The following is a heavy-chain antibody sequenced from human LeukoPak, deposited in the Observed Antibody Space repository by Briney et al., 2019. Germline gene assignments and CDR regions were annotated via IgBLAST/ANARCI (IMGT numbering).Heavy chain of an antibody. J-gene: IGHJ4*02. V-gene: IGHV3-33*01. CDR1: GFTFTNYA. D-gene: IGHD6-13*01. CDR3: ARDRGSSWTFEY. Sequence: PGGSLRLSCAASGFTFTNYAMHWVRQAPGKGLEWVAVIWYDGINKYCADSVKGRFTISRDTSRNTLYLQMNSLRVEDTAKYYCARDRGSSWTFEYWGQGTLVTVSS. CDR2: IWYDGINK.